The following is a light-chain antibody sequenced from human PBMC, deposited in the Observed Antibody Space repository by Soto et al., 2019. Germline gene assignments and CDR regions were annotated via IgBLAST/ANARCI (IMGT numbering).Light chain of an antibody. J-gene: IGLJ2*01. Sequence: QSVLTQPPSVSGAPGQRVTISCTGSSSNIGAGYDVHWYQQLPGTAPKLLIYGNSNRPSGVPDRFSGSKSGTSASLAITGLQAEDEAYYYCQSYDSSLSGYVVFVGGTQLTVL. CDR3: QSYDSSLSGYVV. V-gene: IGLV1-40*01. CDR1: SSNIGAGYD. CDR2: GNS.